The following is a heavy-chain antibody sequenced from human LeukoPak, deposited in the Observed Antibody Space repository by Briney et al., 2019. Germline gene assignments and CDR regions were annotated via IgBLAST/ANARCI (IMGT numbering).Heavy chain of an antibody. D-gene: IGHD3-22*01. Sequence: PGGSLRLSCAASGFTFSSYWMSWVRQAPGKGLEWVSAISGSGGSTYYADSVKGRFTISRDNSKNTLYLQMNSLRAEDTAVYYCAKDQYYDSSGYYGVWGQGTLVTVSS. CDR1: GFTFSSYW. V-gene: IGHV3-23*01. CDR3: AKDQYYDSSGYYGV. CDR2: ISGSGGST. J-gene: IGHJ4*02.